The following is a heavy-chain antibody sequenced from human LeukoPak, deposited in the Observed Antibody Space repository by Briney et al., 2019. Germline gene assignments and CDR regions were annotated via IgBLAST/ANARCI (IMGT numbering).Heavy chain of an antibody. D-gene: IGHD1-26*01. Sequence: PGGSLRLSCAASGFTFSSYAMHWVRQASGKGLEWVGRIRSKANNYATAYAASLKDRFTISRDDSKNTAYQQMNSLKAEDTAVNYCTRTYSGSYCDYWGQGTLVTVSS. CDR3: TRTYSGSYCDY. CDR1: GFTFSSYA. V-gene: IGHV3-73*01. J-gene: IGHJ4*02. CDR2: IRSKANNYAT.